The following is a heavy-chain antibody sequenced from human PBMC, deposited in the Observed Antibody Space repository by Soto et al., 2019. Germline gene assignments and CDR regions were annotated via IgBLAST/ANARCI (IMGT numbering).Heavy chain of an antibody. CDR2: IYHSGTT. CDR3: AIIAVAGSGFDY. J-gene: IGHJ4*02. V-gene: IGHV4-38-2*01. D-gene: IGHD6-19*01. CDR1: GGSIISNYW. Sequence: PSETLSLTCAVSGGSIISNYWWAWIRQSPGEGLVWIGSIYHSGTTYYNPSLESRVIISVDTSESRFALRLSSVTAADTAVYYCAIIAVAGSGFDYWGQGTLVTVSS.